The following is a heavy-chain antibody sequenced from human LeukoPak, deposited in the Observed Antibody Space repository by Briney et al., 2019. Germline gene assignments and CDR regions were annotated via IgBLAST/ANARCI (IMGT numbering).Heavy chain of an antibody. D-gene: IGHD2-2*01. V-gene: IGHV3-7*01. Sequence: GGSLRLSCEGSGFTFSNYWMGWVRQAPGKGLQWVANIKTDGSEKYYVDSVKGRFTISRDNAKNSLYLQMNSLRAEDTAVYYCASCSSTNCYWGQGTLVTVSS. CDR3: ASCSSTNCY. J-gene: IGHJ4*02. CDR2: IKTDGSEK. CDR1: GFTFSNYW.